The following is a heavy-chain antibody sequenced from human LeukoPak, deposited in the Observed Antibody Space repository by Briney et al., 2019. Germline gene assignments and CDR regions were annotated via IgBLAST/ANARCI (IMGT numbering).Heavy chain of an antibody. CDR2: INHSGST. CDR3: ARGGSGWSRPLLGLDY. D-gene: IGHD6-19*01. V-gene: IGHV4-34*01. J-gene: IGHJ4*02. Sequence: SETLSLTCAVYGGSFSGYYWGWIRQPPGKGLEWIGEINHSGSTNYNPSLKSRVTISVDTSKNQFSLKLSPVTAADTAVYYCARGGSGWSRPLLGLDYWGQGTLVTVSS. CDR1: GGSFSGYY.